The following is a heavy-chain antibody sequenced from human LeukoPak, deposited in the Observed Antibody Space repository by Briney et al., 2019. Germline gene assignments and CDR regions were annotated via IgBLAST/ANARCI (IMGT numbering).Heavy chain of an antibody. CDR1: GGSISSSSYY. V-gene: IGHV4-39*01. CDR3: ARHSGGFGASIFDY. CDR2: IYYSGST. J-gene: IGHJ4*02. D-gene: IGHD3-10*01. Sequence: SETLTLTCTVSGGSISSSSYYWGWIRQPPGKGLEWIGSIYYSGSTYYYPSLNRRGTISVDTSKNKFSLKLSSVTAADTAVYYCARHSGGFGASIFDYGGQGTLVTVSS.